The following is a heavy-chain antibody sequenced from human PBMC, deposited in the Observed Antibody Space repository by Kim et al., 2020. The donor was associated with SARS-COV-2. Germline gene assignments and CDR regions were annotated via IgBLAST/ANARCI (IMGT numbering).Heavy chain of an antibody. CDR1: GFTFSSYA. J-gene: IGHJ3*02. CDR3: AKRAYYYGLGQPTTDAFDI. D-gene: IGHD3-10*01. CDR2: MTGSGGRT. V-gene: IGHV3-23*01. Sequence: GGSLRLSCAASGFTFSSYAMSWVRQAPGQGLEWVSAMTGSGGRTYYADSVKGRFTVSRDNSKNTLFLQMNSLRAEDTAVYYCAKRAYYYGLGQPTTDAFDIWGQGTTVTASS.